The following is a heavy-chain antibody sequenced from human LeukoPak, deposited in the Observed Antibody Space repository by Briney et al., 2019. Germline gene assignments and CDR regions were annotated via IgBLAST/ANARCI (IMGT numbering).Heavy chain of an antibody. Sequence: ASVKVSCKTSGYTFTGYFMHWVRQAPGQGLEWMGWINVNSGGTKYAQKFQGRVTMTRDTSISTAYMELSRLTSDDTAVYYCARDLASTIIYYYMDVWGRGTTVTVSS. CDR2: INVNSGGT. CDR3: ARDLASTIIYYYMDV. D-gene: IGHD5/OR15-5a*01. J-gene: IGHJ6*03. V-gene: IGHV1-2*02. CDR1: GYTFTGYF.